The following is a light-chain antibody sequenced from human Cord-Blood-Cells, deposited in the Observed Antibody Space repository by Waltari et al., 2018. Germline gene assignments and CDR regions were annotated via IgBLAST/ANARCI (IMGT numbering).Light chain of an antibody. CDR1: KSVLYSSNNKNY. V-gene: IGKV4-1*01. J-gene: IGKJ2*01. Sequence: DIVTTQPPDPLAVALGERPTIHCKTRKSVLYSSNNKNYLAWYQQKPGQPPKLLIYWASTRESGVPDRFSGSGSGTDFTLTISSLQAEDVAVYYCQQYYSTPYTFGQGTKLEIK. CDR3: QQYYSTPYT. CDR2: WAS.